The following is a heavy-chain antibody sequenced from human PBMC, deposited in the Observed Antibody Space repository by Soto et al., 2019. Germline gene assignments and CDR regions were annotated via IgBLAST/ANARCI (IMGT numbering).Heavy chain of an antibody. Sequence: QMQLVQSGPEVKKPGTSVKVSCKTSGFTFSSSAMHWVRQARGHRLEWMGWIDVGSANANYAQILQKRVTISRDMSNRTAYMALSRLRREDTAVQSSAAAEGSSIYYLARDLGPVALVTLSS. CDR2: IDVGSANA. CDR3: AAAEGSSIYYLARD. J-gene: IGHJ4*02. V-gene: IGHV1-58*02. CDR1: GFTFSSSA. D-gene: IGHD1-26*01.